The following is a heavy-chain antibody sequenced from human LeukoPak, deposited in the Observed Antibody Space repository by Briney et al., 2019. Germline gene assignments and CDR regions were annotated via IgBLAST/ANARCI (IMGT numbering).Heavy chain of an antibody. Sequence: SVKVSCKASGGTFSSYAISWVRQAPGQGLEWMGGIIPIFGTANYAQKFQGRVTITTDESTSTAYMELSSLRSEDTAVYYCARPFYDSSGYYPNWFDPWGQGTLVTVSP. J-gene: IGHJ5*02. CDR2: IIPIFGTA. CDR1: GGTFSSYA. V-gene: IGHV1-69*05. CDR3: ARPFYDSSGYYPNWFDP. D-gene: IGHD3-22*01.